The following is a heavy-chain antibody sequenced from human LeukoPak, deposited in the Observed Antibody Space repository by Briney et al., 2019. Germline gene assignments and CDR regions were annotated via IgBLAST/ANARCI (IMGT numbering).Heavy chain of an antibody. CDR2: IYTSGST. CDR1: GGSISSRSYY. D-gene: IGHD3-10*01. J-gene: IGHJ3*02. V-gene: IGHV4-61*02. CDR3: AKRTRVRGVHDAFDI. Sequence: PSETLSLTCTVSGGSISSRSYYWSWIRQPAGKGLEWIGRIYTSGSTNYNPSLKSRVTISVDTSKNQFSLKLSSVTAADTAVYYCAKRTRVRGVHDAFDIWGQGTMVTVSS.